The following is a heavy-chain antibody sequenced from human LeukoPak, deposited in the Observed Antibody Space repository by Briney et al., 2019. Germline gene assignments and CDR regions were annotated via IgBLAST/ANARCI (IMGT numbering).Heavy chain of an antibody. CDR1: GFTFSDFG. V-gene: IGHV3-30*02. J-gene: IGHJ4*02. Sequence: GGSLRLSCAASGFTFSDFGMHWVRQAPGKGLEWVAFIAHLAHIGTSTYYADSVKGRFTISRDNSKNTLYLQMNSLRAEDTAVYYCAKDPDSWGQGTLVTVSS. CDR3: AKDPDS. CDR2: IAHLAHIGTST.